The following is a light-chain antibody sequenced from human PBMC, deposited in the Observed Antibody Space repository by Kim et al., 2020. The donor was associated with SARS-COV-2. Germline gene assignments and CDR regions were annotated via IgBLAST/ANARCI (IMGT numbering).Light chain of an antibody. V-gene: IGKV1-8*01. CDR1: QGISSY. CDR2: AAS. CDR3: QQYYSYPWT. J-gene: IGKJ1*01. Sequence: SAGDRVTITCRASQGISSYLAWYQQKPGKAPKLLICAASTLQSGVPSRISGSGSGTDFTLTISCLQSEDFATYYCQQYYSYPWTFGQGTKVDIK.